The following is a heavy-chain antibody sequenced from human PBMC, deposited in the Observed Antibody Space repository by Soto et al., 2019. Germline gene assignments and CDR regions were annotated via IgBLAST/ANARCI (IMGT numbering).Heavy chain of an antibody. CDR2: INPSGGST. V-gene: IGHV1-46*03. D-gene: IGHD3-3*01. CDR3: AREVGFLESSDAFDI. Sequence: GASVKVSCKASGYTLTSYYMHWVRQAPGQGLEWMGIINPSGGSTSYAQKFQGRVTMTRDTSTSTVYMELSGLRSEDTAVYYCAREVGFLESSDAFDIWGQGTMVTVSS. CDR1: GYTLTSYY. J-gene: IGHJ3*02.